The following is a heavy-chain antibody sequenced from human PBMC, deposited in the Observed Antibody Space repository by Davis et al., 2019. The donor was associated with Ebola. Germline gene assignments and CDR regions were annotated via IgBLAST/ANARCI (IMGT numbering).Heavy chain of an antibody. CDR1: GYTFTSYY. V-gene: IGHV1-46*01. D-gene: IGHD3-16*01. J-gene: IGHJ6*02. CDR2: INPSGGST. CDR3: ARDDPYDYIWGSYAGSGMDV. Sequence: ASVNVSCKASGYTFTSYYMHWVRQAPGQGLEWMGIINPSGGSTSYAQKFQGRVTMTRDTSTSTVYMELSSLRSEDTAVYYCARDDPYDYIWGSYAGSGMDVWGQGTTVTVSS.